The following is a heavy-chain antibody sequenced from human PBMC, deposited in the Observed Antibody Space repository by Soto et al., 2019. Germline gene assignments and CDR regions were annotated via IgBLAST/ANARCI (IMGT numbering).Heavy chain of an antibody. CDR2: IYCSGST. V-gene: IGHV4-30-4*01. D-gene: IGHD5-18*01. Sequence: QVQLQESGPGLVKPSQTLSLTCTVSGGSISSGDYYWSWIRQPPGKGLEWIGYIYCSGSTYYNPSLKSRVTIAVDTSKNQCSLKRSSVTAADTAVYYCARVQRGYSYPIGYWGQGTLVTVSS. J-gene: IGHJ4*02. CDR3: ARVQRGYSYPIGY. CDR1: GGSISSGDYY.